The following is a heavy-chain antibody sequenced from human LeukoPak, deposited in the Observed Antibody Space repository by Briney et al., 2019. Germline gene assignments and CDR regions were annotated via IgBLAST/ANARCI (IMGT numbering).Heavy chain of an antibody. CDR1: GFTFSSYG. CDR3: AKSGLYDSSGYYEG. Sequence: GGSLRLSCAASGFTFSSYGMHWVRQAPGKGLEWVAVISYDGSNKYYADSVKGRFTISRDNSKNTLYLQMNSLRAEDTAVYYCAKSGLYDSSGYYEGWGQGTLVTVSS. CDR2: ISYDGSNK. D-gene: IGHD3-22*01. V-gene: IGHV3-30*18. J-gene: IGHJ4*02.